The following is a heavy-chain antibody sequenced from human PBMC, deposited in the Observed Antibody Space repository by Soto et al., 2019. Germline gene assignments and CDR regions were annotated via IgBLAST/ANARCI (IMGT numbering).Heavy chain of an antibody. CDR3: AKGLNTPFDP. D-gene: IGHD2-15*01. V-gene: IGHV3-23*01. CDR1: GCTLKSYA. J-gene: IGHJ5*02. Sequence: PGGTLRLSCAASGCTLKSYAMSWVRQAPGKGLEWVSSISGNGGDTYYADSVKGRFTVSRENSTNTLYLQMNSVRAEDTAIYYCAKGLNTPFDPWGQGTLVNVSS. CDR2: ISGNGGDT.